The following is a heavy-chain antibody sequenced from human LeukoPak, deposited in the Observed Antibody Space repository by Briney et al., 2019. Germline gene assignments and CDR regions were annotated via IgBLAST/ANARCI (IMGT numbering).Heavy chain of an antibody. CDR3: AKVGCSSTSCPSDY. J-gene: IGHJ4*02. CDR1: GFTFSSYA. D-gene: IGHD2-2*01. V-gene: IGHV3-23*01. Sequence: GGSLRLSCAASGFTFSSYAMSWVRQAPGKGLEWVSAISGSGGSTYYADSVKGRFAIFRDNSKNTLYLQMNSLRAEDTAVYDCAKVGCSSTSCPSDYWGQGTLVTVSS. CDR2: ISGSGGST.